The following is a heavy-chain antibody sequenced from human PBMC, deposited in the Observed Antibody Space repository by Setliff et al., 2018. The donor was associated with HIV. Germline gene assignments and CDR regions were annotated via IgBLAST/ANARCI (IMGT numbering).Heavy chain of an antibody. V-gene: IGHV5-51*01. CDR3: ARHYYYGSGDYSYFDY. CDR2: IYPEDSNI. CDR1: DYTFTTYW. J-gene: IGHJ4*02. Sequence: GESLKISCKAVDYTFTTYWIGWVRQMPGEGLEWMGIIYPEDSNIKYNPSFQNQVTISADKSISTAYLQWYSLKASDTAMYYCARHYYYGSGDYSYFDYWGQGTLVTVSS. D-gene: IGHD3-22*01.